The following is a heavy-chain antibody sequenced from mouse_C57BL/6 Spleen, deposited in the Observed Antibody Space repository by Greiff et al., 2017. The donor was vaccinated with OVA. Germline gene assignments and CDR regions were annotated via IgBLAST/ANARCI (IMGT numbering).Heavy chain of an antibody. CDR3: ARGGVSMDY. J-gene: IGHJ4*01. CDR1: GYSITSGYY. V-gene: IGHV3-6*01. CDR2: ISYDGSN. Sequence: EVQLQESGPGLVKPSQSLSLTCSVTGYSITSGYYWNWIRQFPGNKLEWMGYISYDGSNNYNPSLKNRISITRDTSKNQFFLKLNSVTTEDTATYHCARGGVSMDYWGQGTSVTVSS.